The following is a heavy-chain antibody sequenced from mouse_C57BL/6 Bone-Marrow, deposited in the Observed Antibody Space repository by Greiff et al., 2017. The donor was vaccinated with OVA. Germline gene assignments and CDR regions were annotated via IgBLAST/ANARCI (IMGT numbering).Heavy chain of an antibody. J-gene: IGHJ3*01. CDR2: ISDGGSYT. V-gene: IGHV5-4*01. Sequence: EVQLVESGGGLVKPGGSLKLSCAASGFTFSSYAMSWVRQTPEKRLEWVANISDGGSYTYYPDNVKGRFTISRDNAKNNLYLQMSHLKSEDTAMYYCARDYYYGSSMFAYWGQGTLVTVSA. D-gene: IGHD1-1*01. CDR3: ARDYYYGSSMFAY. CDR1: GFTFSSYA.